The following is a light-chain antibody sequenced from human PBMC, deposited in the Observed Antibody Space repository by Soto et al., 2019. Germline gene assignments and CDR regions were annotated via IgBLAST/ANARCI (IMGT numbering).Light chain of an antibody. V-gene: IGKV1-5*01. CDR3: QQYNSFWT. CDR1: QSISNW. CDR2: DAS. Sequence: DIQMTQSPSTLSASVGDRVTITCWASQSISNWLAWYQQKPGKAPRLLIYDASYLERGVPSRFSGSGSGTEFTLTICDLQPDDLATYYCQQYNSFWTFGQGTKVEI. J-gene: IGKJ1*01.